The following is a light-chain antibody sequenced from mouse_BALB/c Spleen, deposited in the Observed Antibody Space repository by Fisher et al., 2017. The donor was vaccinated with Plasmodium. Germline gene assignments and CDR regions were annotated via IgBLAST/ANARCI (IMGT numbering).Light chain of an antibody. J-gene: IGKJ1*01. Sequence: DIVLTQSPLTLSVTIGHPASISCKSSQSLLNSDGTTYLSWLLQRPGQSPKRLIYLVSKLDSGVPDRFTGSGSGTDFTLKISRVEAEDLGVYFCSQGTHAPWTFGGGTKLEIK. CDR1: QSLLNSDGTTY. CDR3: SQGTHAPWT. CDR2: LVS. V-gene: IGKV1-135*01.